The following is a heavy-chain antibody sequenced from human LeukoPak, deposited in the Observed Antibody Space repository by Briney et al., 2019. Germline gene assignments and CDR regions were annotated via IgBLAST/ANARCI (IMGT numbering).Heavy chain of an antibody. CDR3: AKDHDGSGFYLGYFER. CDR1: GFSFSTSA. D-gene: IGHD2-15*01. J-gene: IGHJ4*02. CDR2: INQGTTHI. Sequence: PGGSLRLSCVTSGFSFSTSAMNWVRQAPGKGLEWVSSINQGTTHIYYAGSVRGRFTISRDNSKSTVYLQMSGLRAEDTAIYYCAKDHDGSGFYLGYFERWGQGALVTVSS. V-gene: IGHV3-21*01.